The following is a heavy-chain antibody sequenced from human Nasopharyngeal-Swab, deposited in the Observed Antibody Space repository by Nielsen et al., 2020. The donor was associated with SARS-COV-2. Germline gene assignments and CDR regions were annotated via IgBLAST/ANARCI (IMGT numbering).Heavy chain of an antibody. V-gene: IGHV1-46*01. CDR2: INPSGGST. CDR3: ARVGWGDPPSGSYSYYYYGMDV. D-gene: IGHD1-26*01. CDR1: GYNFTSYY. Sequence: ASVKVSCKASGYNFTSYYMHWVRQAPGQGLEWMGIINPSGGSTSYAQKFQGRVTMTRDTSTSTVYMELSSLRSEDTAVYYCARVGWGDPPSGSYSYYYYGMDVWGQGTTVTVSS. J-gene: IGHJ6*02.